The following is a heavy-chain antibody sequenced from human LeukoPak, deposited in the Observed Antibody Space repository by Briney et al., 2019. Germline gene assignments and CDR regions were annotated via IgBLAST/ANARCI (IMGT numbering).Heavy chain of an antibody. CDR3: ARERRDRSYGSGSYDY. D-gene: IGHD3-10*01. V-gene: IGHV1-69*04. Sequence: SVKVSCKASGGTFSSYAISWVRQAPGQGLEWMGRIIPILGIANYAQKFQGRVTITADKSTSTAYMELSSLRSDDTAVYYCARERRDRSYGSGSYDYWGQGTLVTVSS. CDR1: GGTFSSYA. J-gene: IGHJ4*02. CDR2: IIPILGIA.